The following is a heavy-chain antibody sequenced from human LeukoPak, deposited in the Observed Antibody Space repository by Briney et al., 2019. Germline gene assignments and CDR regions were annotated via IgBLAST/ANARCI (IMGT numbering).Heavy chain of an antibody. J-gene: IGHJ4*02. CDR1: GDSISSSSSY. CDR3: ARQTGAGLFILP. D-gene: IGHD3-9*01. Sequence: NPSETLSLTCTVSGDSISSSSSYWGWIRRPPGEGLEWIGSIYYSGSTYYNTSLKSRVTISVDTSKNQFSLRLNSVTAADTAVYFCARQTGAGLFILPGGQGKLVTVSS. CDR2: IYYSGST. V-gene: IGHV4-39*01.